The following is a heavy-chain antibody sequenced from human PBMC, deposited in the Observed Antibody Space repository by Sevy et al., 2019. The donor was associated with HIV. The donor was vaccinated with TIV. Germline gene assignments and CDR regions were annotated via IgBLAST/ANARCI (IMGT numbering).Heavy chain of an antibody. CDR3: ARGVEMATIQRDYYYGMDV. D-gene: IGHD5-12*01. CDR2: MNPNSGNT. V-gene: IGHV1-8*01. CDR1: GYTFTSYD. Sequence: APVKVSCKASGYTFTSYDINWVRQATGQGLEWMGWMNPNSGNTGYEQKFQGRVTMTRNTSISTAYMELSSLRSEDTAVYYCARGVEMATIQRDYYYGMDVWGQGTTVTVSS. J-gene: IGHJ6*02.